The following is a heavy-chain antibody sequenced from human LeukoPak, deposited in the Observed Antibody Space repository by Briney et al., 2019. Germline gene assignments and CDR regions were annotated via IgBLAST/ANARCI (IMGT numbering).Heavy chain of an antibody. CDR1: GYTFTAYY. CDR2: INPNSGDT. D-gene: IGHD5-12*01. Sequence: GASVKVSCKASGYTFTAYYLHWVRQAPGQGLEWMGRINPNSGDTDYAQKFQGRVTMTRDTSISTAYMELTRLRSDDTAVYYCARLSPVDRYSGYDYVLPIDYWGQGTLVTVSS. CDR3: ARLSPVDRYSGYDYVLPIDY. V-gene: IGHV1-2*06. J-gene: IGHJ4*02.